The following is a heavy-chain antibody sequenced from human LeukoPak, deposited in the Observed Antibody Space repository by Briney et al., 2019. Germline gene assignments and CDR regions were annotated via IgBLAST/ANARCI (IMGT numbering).Heavy chain of an antibody. CDR2: IIPIFGTA. D-gene: IGHD2-2*01. V-gene: IGHV1-69*05. CDR1: GGTFSSYA. J-gene: IGHJ5*02. CDR3: ARVRDIVVVPAGNWFDP. Sequence: SVKVSCKAFGGTFSSYAISWVRQAPGQGLEWMGGIIPIFGTANYAQKFQGRVTITTDESTSTAYMELSSLRSEDTAVYYCARVRDIVVVPAGNWFDPWGQGTLVTVSS.